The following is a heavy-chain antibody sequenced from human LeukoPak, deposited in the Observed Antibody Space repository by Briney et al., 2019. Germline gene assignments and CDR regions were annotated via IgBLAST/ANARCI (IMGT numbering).Heavy chain of an antibody. D-gene: IGHD5/OR15-5a*01. CDR1: GFTFSLYW. CDR3: VSTATFDH. CDR2: IKQDGSEK. V-gene: IGHV3-7*05. Sequence: GGSLRLSCAASGFTFSLYWLSWVRQAPGKGLEWVANIKQDGSEKYYVDSVKGRFTISRDNARNSLYLQMNSLRAEDTAVYYCVSTATFDHWGAGTLVTVSS. J-gene: IGHJ4*02.